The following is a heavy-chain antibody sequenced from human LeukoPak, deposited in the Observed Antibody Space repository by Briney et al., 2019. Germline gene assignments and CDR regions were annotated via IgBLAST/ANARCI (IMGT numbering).Heavy chain of an antibody. Sequence: SETLSLTCTVSGDSISGHYWGWIRQPPGKGLEWIGNIYYTGTTLYNPSLKDRVTVSADTSKSQFSLELTSVTAADTALYYCARMYGVFDYWGQGILVTVSS. J-gene: IGHJ4*02. CDR2: IYYTGTT. V-gene: IGHV4-39*01. CDR3: ARMYGVFDY. CDR1: GDSISGHY. D-gene: IGHD2-8*01.